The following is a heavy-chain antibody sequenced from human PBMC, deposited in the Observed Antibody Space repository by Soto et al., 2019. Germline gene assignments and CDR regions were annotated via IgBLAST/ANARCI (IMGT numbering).Heavy chain of an antibody. V-gene: IGHV3-15*04. CDR1: GFTFSGYW. CDR2: IDGGGTT. D-gene: IGHD1-26*01. Sequence: GSLRLSCAASGFTFSGYWMFWVRQAPGKGLVWVSRIDGGGTTDYAAPVRGRFTISRDDSRNMLYLQMNGLNTEDTAVYYCTTDSSGSPNFWGQGTLVTVSS. J-gene: IGHJ4*02. CDR3: TTDSSGSPNF.